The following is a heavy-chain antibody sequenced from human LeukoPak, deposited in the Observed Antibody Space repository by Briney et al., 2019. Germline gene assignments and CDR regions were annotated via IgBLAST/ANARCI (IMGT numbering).Heavy chain of an antibody. CDR1: GFSFSTYS. CDR3: ARDLMGIAYRGAFYY. V-gene: IGHV3-23*01. J-gene: IGHJ4*02. Sequence: GGSLRLSCVASGFSFSTYSMSWVRQTPEKGLEWVSVISDNGDITKYADSVRGRFTMSRDNSKNTLFLQMNSLRAEDTAVYYCARDLMGIAYRGAFYYWGQGTLVTVSS. D-gene: IGHD6-13*01. CDR2: ISDNGDIT.